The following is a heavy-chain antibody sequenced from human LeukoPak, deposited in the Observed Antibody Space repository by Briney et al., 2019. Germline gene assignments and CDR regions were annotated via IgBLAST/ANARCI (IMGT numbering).Heavy chain of an antibody. CDR1: GFTFSSYS. D-gene: IGHD2-2*01. J-gene: IGHJ3*02. CDR3: ARDLGSTSCPDI. Sequence: GGSLRLSCAASGFTFSSYSMNWVRQAPGKGLEWVSSISSSSSYIYYADSVKGRFTISRDNAKNSLYLQMNSLRAEDTAVYYCARDLGSTSCPDIWGQGTMVTVSS. V-gene: IGHV3-21*01. CDR2: ISSSSSYI.